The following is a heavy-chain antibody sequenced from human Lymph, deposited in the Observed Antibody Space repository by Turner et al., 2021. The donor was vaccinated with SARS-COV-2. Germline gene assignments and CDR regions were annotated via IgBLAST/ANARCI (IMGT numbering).Heavy chain of an antibody. J-gene: IGHJ4*02. Sequence: EVQLLESGGGLVQPGGSLRLSCAASGFTFSSYAISWVRQAPGKGLGWVSAISGSGGDTYYADSVKGRFTISRDNSKNTLYLQMNSLRAEDTAVYYCAKGVRGAMIVVVIPYFDYWGQGTLVTVSS. CDR1: GFTFSSYA. CDR2: ISGSGGDT. D-gene: IGHD3-22*01. CDR3: AKGVRGAMIVVVIPYFDY. V-gene: IGHV3-23*01.